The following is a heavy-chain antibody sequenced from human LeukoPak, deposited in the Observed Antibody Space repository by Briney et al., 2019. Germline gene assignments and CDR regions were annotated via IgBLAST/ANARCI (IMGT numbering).Heavy chain of an antibody. V-gene: IGHV4-34*01. CDR2: IDHSGST. Sequence: SETLSLTCAVYGGSFSGYYWSWIRQPPGKGLEWIGEIDHSGSTNYNPSLKSRVTISVDTSKNQFSLKLSSVTAADTAVYYCARDLLDIVVVPAATYYYYGMDVWGQGTTVTVSS. D-gene: IGHD2-2*01. CDR3: ARDLLDIVVVPAATYYYYGMDV. J-gene: IGHJ6*02. CDR1: GGSFSGYY.